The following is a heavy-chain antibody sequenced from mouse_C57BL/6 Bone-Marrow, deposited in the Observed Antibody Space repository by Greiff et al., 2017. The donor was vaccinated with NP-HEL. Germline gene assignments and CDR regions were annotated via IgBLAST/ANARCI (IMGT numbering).Heavy chain of an antibody. J-gene: IGHJ2*01. CDR2: IRLKSDNYAT. Sequence: EVQGVESGGGLVQPGGSMKLSCVASGFTFSNYWMNWVRQSPEKGLEWVAQIRLKSDNYATHYAESVKGRFTISRDDSKSSVYLQMNNLRAEDTGIYYCRGIYYGPPYYFDYWGQGTTLTVSS. CDR3: RGIYYGPPYYFDY. D-gene: IGHD2-1*01. V-gene: IGHV6-3*01. CDR1: GFTFSNYW.